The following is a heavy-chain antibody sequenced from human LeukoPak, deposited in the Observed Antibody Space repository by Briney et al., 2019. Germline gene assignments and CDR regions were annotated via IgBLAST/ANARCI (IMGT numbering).Heavy chain of an antibody. CDR2: ISGSGGYT. J-gene: IGHJ4*02. D-gene: IGHD1-1*01. CDR3: ARAPGYGAAYYFDY. V-gene: IGHV3-23*01. CDR1: GFTFSSYG. Sequence: GGTLRLSCAASGFTFSSYGMSWVRQAPGKGLEWVSAISGSGGYTYYADSVKGRFTISRDNSKNTLYLQMNSLRAEDTAVYYCARAPGYGAAYYFDYWGQGTLVTVSS.